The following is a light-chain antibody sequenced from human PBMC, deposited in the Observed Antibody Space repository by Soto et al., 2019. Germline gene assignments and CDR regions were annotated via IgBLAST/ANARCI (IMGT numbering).Light chain of an antibody. J-gene: IGKJ1*01. Sequence: EIVLTQSPGTLSLSPGERATISCRASQSVSSSYLAWYQQKPGQAPRLLIYGASSRATGIPDRFSGSGSGTDFTLTISRLEPEDFAVYYCQQYGNSRWTFGQGTKVEIK. CDR3: QQYGNSRWT. CDR2: GAS. V-gene: IGKV3-20*01. CDR1: QSVSSSY.